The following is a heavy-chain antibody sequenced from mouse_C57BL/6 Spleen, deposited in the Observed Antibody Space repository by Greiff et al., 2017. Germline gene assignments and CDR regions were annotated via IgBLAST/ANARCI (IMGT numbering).Heavy chain of an antibody. D-gene: IGHD1-1*01. J-gene: IGHJ3*01. V-gene: IGHV1-80*01. CDR1: GYAFSSYW. CDR2: IYPGDGDT. Sequence: VQLQQSGAELVQPGASVKLSCKASGYAFSSYWMNWVKQRPGKGLEWIGQIYPGDGDTNYNGKFKGKATLTADKSSSTAYMQLSSLTSEDSAVYFCARYYGSSSAWFAYWGQGTLVTVSA. CDR3: ARYYGSSSAWFAY.